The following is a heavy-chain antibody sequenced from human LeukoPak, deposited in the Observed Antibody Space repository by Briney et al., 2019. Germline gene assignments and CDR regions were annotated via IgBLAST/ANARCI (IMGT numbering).Heavy chain of an antibody. CDR3: ATEGFDP. CDR1: GVTFSRYG. J-gene: IGHJ5*02. Sequence: PGGSLRLSCAASGVTFSRYGMHWVRQAPGKGLEWVSFIRYDGSDKYYVDSVKGRFTISRDNSKNTLYLQLNSLRVEDTAVCYCATEGFDPWGQGTLVTVSS. CDR2: IRYDGSDK. V-gene: IGHV3-30*02.